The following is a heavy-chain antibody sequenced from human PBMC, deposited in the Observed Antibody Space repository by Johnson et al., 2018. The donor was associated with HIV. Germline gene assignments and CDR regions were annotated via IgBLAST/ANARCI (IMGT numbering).Heavy chain of an antibody. D-gene: IGHD3-16*01. J-gene: IGHJ3*02. CDR3: AKDIVGGELVYAFDI. CDR1: GLTVSSNY. V-gene: IGHV3-66*01. CDR2: INSGGST. Sequence: VQLVESGGGVVQPGGSLRLSCAASGLTVSSNYMSWVRQGPGKGLEWVSVINSGGSTYYADSVKGRFTISRDNSKNTLDLQRNSLRAEDTAVYYCAKDIVGGELVYAFDIWGQGTMVTVSS.